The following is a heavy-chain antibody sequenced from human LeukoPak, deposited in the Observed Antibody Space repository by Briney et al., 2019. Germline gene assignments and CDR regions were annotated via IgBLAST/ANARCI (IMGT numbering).Heavy chain of an antibody. D-gene: IGHD1-26*01. CDR2: IYYSGST. J-gene: IGHJ5*02. CDR3: ARAGTEWEFDP. V-gene: IGHV4-30-4*08. Sequence: TLSLTCTVSGGSISSGDYYWSWIRQPPGKGLEWIGYIYYSGSTYYNPSLKSRVTISVDTSKNQFSLKLSSVTAADTAVYYCARAGTEWEFDPWGQGTLVTVSS. CDR1: GGSISSGDYY.